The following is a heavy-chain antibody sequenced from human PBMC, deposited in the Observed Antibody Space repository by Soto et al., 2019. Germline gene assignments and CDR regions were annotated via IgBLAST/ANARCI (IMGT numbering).Heavy chain of an antibody. CDR1: GFTCSSYA. J-gene: IGHJ4*02. CDR3: AQTVAGDY. D-gene: IGHD6-19*01. V-gene: IGHV3-23*01. Sequence: GVFLSLSCGASGFTCSSYAMSWVRQAPGKGLEWVSTTSGSGGSTYYADSVKGRFTISRDNSKNTLYLQMNSLRAEDTAVYSCAQTVAGDYWGQGTLVTVSS. CDR2: TSGSGGST.